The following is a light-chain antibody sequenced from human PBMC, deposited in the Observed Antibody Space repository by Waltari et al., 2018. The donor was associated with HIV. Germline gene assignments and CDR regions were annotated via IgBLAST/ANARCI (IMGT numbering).Light chain of an antibody. J-gene: IGKJ5*01. V-gene: IGKV3-20*01. CDR3: QQYGSSIT. Sequence: EIVLTQSPGTLSLSQGERATLSCRASQSVSSSYLAWYQQKPGQAPRLLIYGASSRGTGIPDRFSGSGSGTDFTLTIRRLEPEDFAVYYCQQYGSSITFGQGTRLEIK. CDR2: GAS. CDR1: QSVSSSY.